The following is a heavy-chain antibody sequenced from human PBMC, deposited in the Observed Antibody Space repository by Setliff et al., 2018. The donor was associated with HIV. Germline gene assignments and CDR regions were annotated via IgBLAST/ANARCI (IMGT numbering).Heavy chain of an antibody. CDR3: ARGLGEMGTKIGNYFDY. CDR2: IYYSGST. D-gene: IGHD1-1*01. Sequence: KTSETLSLTCSVSGASINSGSYYWTWIRQHPGKGLEWIGYIYYSGSTYYNPSLKSRLAMSLDTSSNQFSLKLRSVTAADTAVYYCARGLGEMGTKIGNYFDYWGQGTLVTVSS. J-gene: IGHJ4*02. CDR1: GASINSGSYY. V-gene: IGHV4-31*03.